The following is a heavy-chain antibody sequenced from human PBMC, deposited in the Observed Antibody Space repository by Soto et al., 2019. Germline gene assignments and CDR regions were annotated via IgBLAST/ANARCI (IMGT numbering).Heavy chain of an antibody. D-gene: IGHD3-22*01. V-gene: IGHV3-33*01. CDR3: ARDASSEGMDV. Sequence: QVQLVESGGGVVQPGRSLRLSCAASGFTFSSYGMHWVRQAPGKGLEWVAVIWYDGSNKYYADSVKGRFTISRDNSKNTLYLHMNRLRAEDTAVYYCARDASSEGMDVWGQGTTVTVSS. CDR2: IWYDGSNK. J-gene: IGHJ6*02. CDR1: GFTFSSYG.